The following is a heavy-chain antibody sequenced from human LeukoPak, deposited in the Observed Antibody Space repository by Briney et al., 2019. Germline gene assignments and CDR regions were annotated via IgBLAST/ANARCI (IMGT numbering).Heavy chain of an antibody. V-gene: IGHV3-23*01. J-gene: IGHJ4*02. CDR3: AKGRPAMVRGVIDY. CDR1: GFTFSSYA. Sequence: SGGSLRLSRAASGFTFSSYAMSWVRQAPGKGLEWVSAISGSGGSTYYADSVKGRFTISRDNSKNTLYLQMNSLRAEDTAVYYCAKGRPAMVRGVIDYWGQGTLVTVSS. CDR2: ISGSGGST. D-gene: IGHD3-10*01.